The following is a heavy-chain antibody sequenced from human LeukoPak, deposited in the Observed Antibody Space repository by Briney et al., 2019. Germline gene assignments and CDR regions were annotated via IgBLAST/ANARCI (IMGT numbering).Heavy chain of an antibody. CDR1: GFTFSSYG. Sequence: GGSLRLSCAASGFTFSSYGMHWVRQAPGKGLEWVAFIRYDGSNKYYGDSVKGRFTISRDNAKNSLFLQMDSLRAEDTAVYYCAKDFLIDPLWGQGTLVTVSS. D-gene: IGHD2/OR15-2a*01. V-gene: IGHV3-30*02. CDR2: IRYDGSNK. CDR3: AKDFLIDPL. J-gene: IGHJ4*02.